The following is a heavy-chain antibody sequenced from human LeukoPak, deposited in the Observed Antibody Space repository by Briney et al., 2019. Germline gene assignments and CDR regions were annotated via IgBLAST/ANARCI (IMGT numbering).Heavy chain of an antibody. CDR2: ITNSGNSK. J-gene: IGHJ4*02. D-gene: IGHD3-22*01. V-gene: IGHV3-48*01. Sequence: GGSLRLSCAASEFTFSSYSMNWVRQAPGKGLEWVSYITNSGNSKSYADSVKGRFTISRDNSKNTLYLQMNSLRAEDTAVYYCAKDSSGYYWGQGTLVTVSS. CDR1: EFTFSSYS. CDR3: AKDSSGYY.